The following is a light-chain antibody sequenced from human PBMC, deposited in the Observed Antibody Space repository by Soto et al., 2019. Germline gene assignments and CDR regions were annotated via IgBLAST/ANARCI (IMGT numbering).Light chain of an antibody. Sequence: DIQMTQSPSSLSASVGDRVTITCRASQSISSYLDWYQQKPGKAPKLLIYAASSLQSEVPSRFSGSGSGTDFTLTISSLQPEDFATYYCQQRYSTYMYTFGQGTKLET. CDR3: QQRYSTYMYT. V-gene: IGKV1-39*01. CDR2: AAS. J-gene: IGKJ2*01. CDR1: QSISSY.